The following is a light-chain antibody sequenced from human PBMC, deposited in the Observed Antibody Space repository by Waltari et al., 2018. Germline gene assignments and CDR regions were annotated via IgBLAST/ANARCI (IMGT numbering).Light chain of an antibody. CDR1: SIGSRS. Sequence: SYVLTQPPSVSVAPGKAARITCGGNSIGSRSVHWYQQKPGQATVLVIYYDSDRPSGIPGRISGAKSGNTATRTISRVEAGDEAAYYCQLWESGSDRVVFGGGTKLTVL. V-gene: IGLV3-21*01. CDR2: YDS. CDR3: QLWESGSDRVV. J-gene: IGLJ2*01.